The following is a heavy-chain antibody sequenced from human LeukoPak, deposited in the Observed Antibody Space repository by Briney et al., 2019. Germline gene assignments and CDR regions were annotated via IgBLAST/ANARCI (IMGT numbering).Heavy chain of an antibody. D-gene: IGHD3-10*01. J-gene: IGHJ6*02. CDR3: AKDLNLLWFGELLYSYYYYGMDV. V-gene: IGHV3-30*18. Sequence: GGSLRLSCAASGFTFSSYGMHWVRQAPGKGLEWVAVISYDGSNKYYADSVKGRFTISRDNSKNTLYLQMNSLRAEDTAVYYCAKDLNLLWFGELLYSYYYYGMDVWGQGTTVTVSS. CDR2: ISYDGSNK. CDR1: GFTFSSYG.